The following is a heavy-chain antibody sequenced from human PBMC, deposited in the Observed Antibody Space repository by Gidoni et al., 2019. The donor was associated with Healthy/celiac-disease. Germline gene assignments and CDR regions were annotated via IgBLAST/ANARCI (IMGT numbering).Heavy chain of an antibody. CDR3: ARVYPRIAARRYYFDY. V-gene: IGHV4-34*01. D-gene: IGHD6-6*01. CDR2: INHSGST. J-gene: IGHJ4*02. Sequence: QVQLQQWGAGLLKPSETLSLTCAVHGGSFSGYYWSWIRQPPGKGLEWIGEINHSGSTNYNPSLKSRVTISVDTSKNQFSLKLSSVTAADTAVYYCARVYPRIAARRYYFDYWGQGTLVTVSS. CDR1: GGSFSGYY.